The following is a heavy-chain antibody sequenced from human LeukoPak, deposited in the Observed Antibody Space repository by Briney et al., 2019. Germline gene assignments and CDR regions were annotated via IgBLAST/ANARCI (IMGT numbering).Heavy chain of an antibody. CDR3: APRVVGSAPFDY. Sequence: GGSLRLSCAASGFTFSSYGMSWVRQAPGKGLEWVSAISGSTGRTYYADSVKGRFIISRDNSKNTLYLQMNNLRAEDTAVYYCAPRVVGSAPFDYWGQGTLVTVSS. CDR2: ISGSTGRT. J-gene: IGHJ4*02. V-gene: IGHV3-23*01. D-gene: IGHD2-15*01. CDR1: GFTFSSYG.